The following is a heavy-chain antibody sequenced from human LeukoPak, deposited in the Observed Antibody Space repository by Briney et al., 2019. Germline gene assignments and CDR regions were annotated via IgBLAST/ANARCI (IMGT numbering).Heavy chain of an antibody. D-gene: IGHD5-12*01. CDR3: AKESGYDVDLEY. CDR2: IWYDGSNK. V-gene: IGHV3-33*03. Sequence: GGSLRLSCAASGFTFSSYGMHWVRQAPGKGLEWVAVIWYDGSNKYYADSVKGRFTISRDNAKNTVYLQMSSLRAEDTAVYYCAKESGYDVDLEYWGQGALVTVSS. CDR1: GFTFSSYG. J-gene: IGHJ4*02.